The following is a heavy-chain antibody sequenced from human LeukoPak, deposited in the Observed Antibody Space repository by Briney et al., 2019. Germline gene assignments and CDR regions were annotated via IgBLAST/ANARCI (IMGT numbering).Heavy chain of an antibody. V-gene: IGHV4-34*01. J-gene: IGHJ5*02. CDR2: INHSGST. D-gene: IGHD2-2*01. CDR3: AGITPIVVVPAAKGRWFDP. Sequence: SETLSLTCAVYGGSFSGYYWSWIRQPPGKGLEWIGEINHSGSTNYNPSLKSRVTISVDTSKNQFSLKLSSVTAADTAVYYCAGITPIVVVPAAKGRWFDPWGQGTLVTVSS. CDR1: GGSFSGYY.